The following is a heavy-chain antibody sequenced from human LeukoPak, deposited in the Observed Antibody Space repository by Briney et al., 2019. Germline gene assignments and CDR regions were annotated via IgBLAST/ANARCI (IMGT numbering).Heavy chain of an antibody. V-gene: IGHV4-39*07. CDR3: ARGDYYDSSGHDY. CDR1: GGSISSSSYY. D-gene: IGHD3-22*01. J-gene: IGHJ4*02. Sequence: KPSETLSLTCTVSGGSISSSSYYWGWIRQPPGKGLEWIGSIYYSGSTYYNPSLKSRVTISVDTSKNQFSLKLSSVTAADTAVYYCARGDYYDSSGHDYWGQGTLVTVSS. CDR2: IYYSGST.